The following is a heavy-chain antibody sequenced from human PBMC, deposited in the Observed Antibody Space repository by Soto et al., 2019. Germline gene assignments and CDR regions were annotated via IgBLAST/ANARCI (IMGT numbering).Heavy chain of an antibody. V-gene: IGHV3-23*01. CDR2: ISGSGGST. CDR3: AKDRLDLPGSWFDP. CDR1: GFTFSSYA. Sequence: EVQLLESGGGLVQPGGSLRLSCAASGFTFSSYAMSWVRQAPGKGLEWVSAISGSGGSTYYADSVKGRFTISRDNSKNALYVQMNSLRAEDRAVYYCAKDRLDLPGSWFDPWGQGTLVTVSS. J-gene: IGHJ5*02. D-gene: IGHD6-25*01.